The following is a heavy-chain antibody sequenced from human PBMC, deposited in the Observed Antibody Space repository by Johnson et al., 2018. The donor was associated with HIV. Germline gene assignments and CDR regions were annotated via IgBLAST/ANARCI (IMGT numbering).Heavy chain of an antibody. CDR3: AKDGAMAFDI. Sequence: QVQLVESGGGVVQPGRSLRLSCAASGFTLSKYAMHWVRQAPGKGLEWVAVISYDGSNKYYVYSVKGRFTISRDKSKNTLYLQMNSLRAEDTAVYYCAKDGAMAFDIWGQGTLVTVSS. CDR1: GFTLSKYA. J-gene: IGHJ3*02. D-gene: IGHD2-2*01. CDR2: ISYDGSNK. V-gene: IGHV3-30*04.